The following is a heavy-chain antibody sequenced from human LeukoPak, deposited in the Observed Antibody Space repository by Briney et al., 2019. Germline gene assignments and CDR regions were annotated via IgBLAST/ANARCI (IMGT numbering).Heavy chain of an antibody. CDR1: GGSISSDSYY. J-gene: IGHJ3*02. V-gene: IGHV4-39*07. CDR2: IYYSGST. CDR3: ARGLLGGTGAAGTPGGAFDI. Sequence: SETLSLTCSVSGGSISSDSYYWNWIRQPPGKGLEWIGSIYYSGSTYYNPSLKSRVTISVDTSKNQFSLKLSSVTAADTAVYYCARGLLGGTGAAGTPGGAFDIWGQGTMVTVSS. D-gene: IGHD6-13*01.